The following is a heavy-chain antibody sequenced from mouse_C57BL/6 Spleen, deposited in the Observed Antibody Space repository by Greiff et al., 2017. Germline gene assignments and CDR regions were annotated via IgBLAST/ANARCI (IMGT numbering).Heavy chain of an antibody. V-gene: IGHV1-52*01. CDR1: GFTFTSYW. Sequence: QVQLQQPGAELVRPGSSVKLSCKASGFTFTSYWMHWVQQRPIQGLEWIGNIDPSDSETHYNQKFKDKATVTVDKSSSTAYMQLSSLTSEDSAVYYCATRSYDSSMDYWGKGTSVTVSS. J-gene: IGHJ4*01. CDR2: IDPSDSET. D-gene: IGHD2-4*01. CDR3: ATRSYDSSMDY.